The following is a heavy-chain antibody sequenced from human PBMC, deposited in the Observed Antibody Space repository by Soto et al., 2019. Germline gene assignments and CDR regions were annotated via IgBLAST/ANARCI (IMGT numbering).Heavy chain of an antibody. V-gene: IGHV4-4*07. Sequence: PSETLSLTCTVSGGSINNSYCSWIRQPAGKGLEWIGRIYSSGTTDYNPSLKSRVTMSVDTSKTQCFLKLNSVTAADTAVYYCARALRGAWFDLWGQRALVTVSS. CDR2: IYSSGTT. CDR3: ARALRGAWFDL. J-gene: IGHJ5*02. D-gene: IGHD1-26*01. CDR1: GGSINNSY.